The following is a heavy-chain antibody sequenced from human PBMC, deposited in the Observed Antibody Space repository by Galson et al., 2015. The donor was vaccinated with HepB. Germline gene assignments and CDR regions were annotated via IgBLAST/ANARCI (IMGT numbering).Heavy chain of an antibody. J-gene: IGHJ6*03. CDR1: GGPISSYY. V-gene: IGHV4-4*07. D-gene: IGHD5-12*01. CDR3: ARDMGGTVPTILGLDYYYYMDV. CDR2: IYTSGST. Sequence: SETLSLTCSVSGGPISSYYWSWIRQPAGKGLDWIGRIYTSGSTNYNPSLKSRVTMSVDTSKNQFSLKLSSVTAADTAVYYCARDMGGTVPTILGLDYYYYMDVWGKGTTVTVSS.